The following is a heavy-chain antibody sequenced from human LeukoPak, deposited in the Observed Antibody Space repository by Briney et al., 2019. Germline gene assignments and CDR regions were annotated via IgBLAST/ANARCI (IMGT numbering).Heavy chain of an antibody. D-gene: IGHD2/OR15-2a*01. V-gene: IGHV3-11*01. CDR3: AREVVIFPDYYYYGMDV. Sequence: GGSLRLSCAASGFTVNSHYMSWVRQAPGKGLEWISYISRSGDTLYYADSVEGRFTISRDNAKNSLFLQMNSLRADDTAVYYCAREVVIFPDYYYYGMDVWGQGTTVTVFS. J-gene: IGHJ6*02. CDR2: ISRSGDTL. CDR1: GFTVNSHY.